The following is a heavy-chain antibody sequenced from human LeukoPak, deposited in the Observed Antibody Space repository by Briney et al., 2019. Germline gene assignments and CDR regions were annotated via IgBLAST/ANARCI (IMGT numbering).Heavy chain of an antibody. Sequence: SVKVSCKASGGTFSSYAISWVRQAPGQGLEWMGGIIPIFGTANYAQKSQGRVTITTDESTSTAYMELSSLRSEDTAVYYCARGHLSSSWISFYYFDYWGQGTLVTVSS. CDR2: IIPIFGTA. CDR1: GGTFSSYA. D-gene: IGHD6-13*01. CDR3: ARGHLSSSWISFYYFDY. J-gene: IGHJ4*02. V-gene: IGHV1-69*05.